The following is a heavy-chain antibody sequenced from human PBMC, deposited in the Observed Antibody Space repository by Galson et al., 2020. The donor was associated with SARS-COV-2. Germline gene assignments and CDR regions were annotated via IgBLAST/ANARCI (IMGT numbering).Heavy chain of an antibody. CDR2: IKPDGSEK. CDR3: ARDMIAAGTKKDYYYGMDV. V-gene: IGHV3-7*01. Sequence: QLGESLKISCAASGFTFSSYWMSWVRQAPGKGLEWVANIKPDGSEKYYVDSVKGRFTISRDNAKNSLYLQMNSLRAEDTAVYYCARDMIAAGTKKDYYYGMDVWGQGTTVTVSS. D-gene: IGHD6-13*01. CDR1: GFTFSSYW. J-gene: IGHJ6*02.